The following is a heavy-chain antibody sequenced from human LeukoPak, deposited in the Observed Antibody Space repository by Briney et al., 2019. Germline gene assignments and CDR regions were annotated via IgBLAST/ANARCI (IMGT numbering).Heavy chain of an antibody. J-gene: IGHJ4*02. V-gene: IGHV3-48*03. Sequence: GGSLRLSCAASGFTFSSYEMNWVRQAPGKGLEWVSYISSSGSTIYYADSVKGRFTISRDNSKNTLYLQMNSLRAGDTAVYYCARGRGGSYYGEFDYWGQGTLVTVSS. CDR2: ISSSGSTI. D-gene: IGHD1-26*01. CDR1: GFTFSSYE. CDR3: ARGRGGSYYGEFDY.